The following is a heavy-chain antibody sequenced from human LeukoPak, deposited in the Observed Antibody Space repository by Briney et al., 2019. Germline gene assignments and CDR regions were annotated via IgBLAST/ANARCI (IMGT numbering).Heavy chain of an antibody. Sequence: GGTLRLSCAASGFTFSSYGMSWVRQAPGKGLEWVSAISGSGGSTYYADSVKGRFTISRDNSKNTLYLQMNSLRAEDTAEYYCAKDRYSSGWYSYWGQGTLVTVSS. J-gene: IGHJ4*02. V-gene: IGHV3-23*01. D-gene: IGHD6-19*01. CDR3: AKDRYSSGWYSY. CDR2: ISGSGGST. CDR1: GFTFSSYG.